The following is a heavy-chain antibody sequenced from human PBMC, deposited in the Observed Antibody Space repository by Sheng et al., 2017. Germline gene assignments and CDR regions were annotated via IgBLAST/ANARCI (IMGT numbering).Heavy chain of an antibody. Sequence: QVQLVESGGGVVQPGRSLRLSCAASGFTFSSYGMHWVRQAPGKGLEWVAVIWYDGSNKYYADSVKGRFTISRDNSKNTLYLQMNSLRAEDTAVYYCAREFELGGRSPIGAWGQGTLVTVSS. V-gene: IGHV3-33*01. CDR2: IWYDGSNK. J-gene: IGHJ5*02. CDR1: GFTFSSYG. CDR3: AREFELGGRSPIGA. D-gene: IGHD3-16*01.